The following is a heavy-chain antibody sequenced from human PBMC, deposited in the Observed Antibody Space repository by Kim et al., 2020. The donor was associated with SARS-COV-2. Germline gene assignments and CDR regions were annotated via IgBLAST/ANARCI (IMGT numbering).Heavy chain of an antibody. CDR2: VDGGNGNT. J-gene: IGHJ4*02. CDR1: GYNFPNFA. CDR3: AREAFTLVRGRWEF. V-gene: IGHV1-3*01. Sequence: ASVKVSCKASGYNFPNFAIHWVRQAPGQRLKWMGWVDGGNGNTKYSQKFQGRVIITRDTSASTAYMELSSLTSEDTAVFYCAREAFTLVRGRWEFWGQGTLVTASS. D-gene: IGHD3-10*01.